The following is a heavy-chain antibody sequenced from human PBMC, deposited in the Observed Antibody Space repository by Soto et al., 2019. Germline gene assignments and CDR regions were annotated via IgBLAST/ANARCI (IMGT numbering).Heavy chain of an antibody. V-gene: IGHV4-34*01. J-gene: IGHJ6*02. CDR2: INHSGST. Sequence: SLTCAVYGGSFSGYYWSWIRQPPGKGLEWIGEINHSGSTNYNPSLKSRVTISVDTSKNQFSLKLRSVTAADTAVYYCARVSRELRNYYYYGMDVWGQGTKGTVSS. D-gene: IGHD1-7*01. CDR1: GGSFSGYY. CDR3: ARVSRELRNYYYYGMDV.